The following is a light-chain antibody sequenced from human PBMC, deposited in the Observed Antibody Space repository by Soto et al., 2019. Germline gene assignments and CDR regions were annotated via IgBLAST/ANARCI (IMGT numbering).Light chain of an antibody. CDR1: ESVTNY. CDR3: QQRSDWPWT. CDR2: DVS. Sequence: EIVVTQSPATLSLSPGGRGTLSCRASESVTNYLAWYQQKPGQAPRLLVYDVSNRATGIPARFSGGGSGTDFTLTISNREPADVAVYYCQQRSDWPWTFGQGTKVDIK. J-gene: IGKJ1*01. V-gene: IGKV3-11*01.